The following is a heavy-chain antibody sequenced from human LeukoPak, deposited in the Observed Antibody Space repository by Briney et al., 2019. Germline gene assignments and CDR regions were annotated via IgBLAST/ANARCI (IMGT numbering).Heavy chain of an antibody. V-gene: IGHV4-59*10. CDR3: ARKSHYRSDAFDI. Sequence: SETLSLTCAVYGGSFSGYYWSWIRQPAGKGLEWIGRIYTSGSTNYNPSLKSRVTISVDTSKNQFSLKLSSVTAADTAVYYCARKSHYRSDAFDIWGQGTMVTVSS. J-gene: IGHJ3*02. CDR1: GGSFSGYY. CDR2: IYTSGST. D-gene: IGHD3-10*01.